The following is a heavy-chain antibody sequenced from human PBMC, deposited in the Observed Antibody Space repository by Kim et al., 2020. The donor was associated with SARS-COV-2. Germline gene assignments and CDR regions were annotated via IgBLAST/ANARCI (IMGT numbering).Heavy chain of an antibody. Sequence: GGSLRLSCAASGFTFSSYAMSWVRQAPGKGLEWVSAISGSGGSTYYADSVKGRFTISRDNSKNTLYLQMNSLRAEDTAVYYCAKDHRPAMVRGVNLFDIWGQGTMVTVSS. CDR1: GFTFSSYA. CDR3: AKDHRPAMVRGVNLFDI. CDR2: ISGSGGST. V-gene: IGHV3-23*01. D-gene: IGHD3-10*01. J-gene: IGHJ3*02.